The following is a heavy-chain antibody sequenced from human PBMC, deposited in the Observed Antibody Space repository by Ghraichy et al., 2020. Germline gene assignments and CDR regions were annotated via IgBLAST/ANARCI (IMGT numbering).Heavy chain of an antibody. J-gene: IGHJ4*02. Sequence: GALRLSCADSGFTFGSHAMHWVRQAPGKGLEWVAVVSYDGSAQFYANSVKGRFTISRDNSKNTLSLQMNSLRGDDTAVYYCAREISDSSGFYYFDSWGQGTLVTVSS. CDR2: VSYDGSAQ. D-gene: IGHD6-6*01. CDR3: AREISDSSGFYYFDS. V-gene: IGHV3-30-3*01. CDR1: GFTFGSHA.